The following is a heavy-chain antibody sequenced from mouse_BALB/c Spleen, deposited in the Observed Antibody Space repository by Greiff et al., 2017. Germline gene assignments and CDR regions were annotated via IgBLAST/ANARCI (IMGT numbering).Heavy chain of an antibody. CDR3: ARDGDAFDY. CDR1: GFTFTDYY. CDR2: IRNKANGYTT. V-gene: IGHV7-3*02. Sequence: EVQLVESGGGLVQPGGSLRLSCATSGFTFTDYYMSWVRQPPGKALEWLGFIRNKANGYTTEYSASVKVFTISRDNSQSILYLQMNTLRAEDSATYYCARDGDAFDYWGQGTTLTVSS. J-gene: IGHJ2*01.